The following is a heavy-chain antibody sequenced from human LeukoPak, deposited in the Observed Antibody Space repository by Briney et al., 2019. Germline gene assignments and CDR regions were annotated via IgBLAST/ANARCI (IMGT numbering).Heavy chain of an antibody. D-gene: IGHD6-13*01. CDR3: ARGPYSSNWYVDY. J-gene: IGHJ4*02. V-gene: IGHV3-48*03. CDR2: ISRTGNSI. Sequence: GGSLRLSCAASGFTLSSYEMNWVRLAPGKGLEWISYISRTGNSIYYADSVKGRFTISRDSAKNSLYLQMNSLRAEDTDVYYCARGPYSSNWYVDYWGQGTLVTVAS. CDR1: GFTLSSYE.